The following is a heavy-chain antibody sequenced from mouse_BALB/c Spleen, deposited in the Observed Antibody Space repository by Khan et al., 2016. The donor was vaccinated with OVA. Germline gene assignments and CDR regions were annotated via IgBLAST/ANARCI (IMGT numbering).Heavy chain of an antibody. J-gene: IGHJ3*01. CDR2: IWSAGST. CDR3: ARRGYDYGRGALFAY. CDR1: GFSLTDYS. D-gene: IGHD2-4*01. V-gene: IGHV2-2*02. Sequence: QVQLQQSGPGLVQPSQSLSITCTVSGFSLTDYSVHWVRQSPGKGLEWLGVIWSAGSTDYNAAFISSLTISKDNSRSQVFFKMNSLQPNDTAIYYGARRGYDYGRGALFAYWGQGTLVTVSA.